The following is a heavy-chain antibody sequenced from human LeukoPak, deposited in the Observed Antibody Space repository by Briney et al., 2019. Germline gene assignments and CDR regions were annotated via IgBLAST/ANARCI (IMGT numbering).Heavy chain of an antibody. D-gene: IGHD3/OR15-3a*01. V-gene: IGHV3-30-3*01. CDR1: GFTFSSYA. Sequence: GRSLRLSCAASGFTFSSYAMHWVRQAPGKGLEWVAVISYDGSNKYYADSVKGRFTIFRDNSKNTLYLQMNSLRAEDTAVYYCARRLWTGSKLYYYGMDVWGQGTTVTVSS. J-gene: IGHJ6*02. CDR2: ISYDGSNK. CDR3: ARRLWTGSKLYYYGMDV.